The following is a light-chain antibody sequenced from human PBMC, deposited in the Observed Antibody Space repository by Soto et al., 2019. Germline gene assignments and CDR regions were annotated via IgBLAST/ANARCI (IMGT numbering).Light chain of an antibody. J-gene: IGKJ5*01. CDR2: AAS. Sequence: EIALTQSPGTLSLSPGERATLSCRASQGVGNKYLAWYQQRPGQAPSLLISAASSRATGGPDRFSGSGSGTDFTLTISRLEPEDFAVYYCQQYTNAHGITFGQGTRLEIK. CDR1: QGVGNKY. V-gene: IGKV3-20*01. CDR3: QQYTNAHGIT.